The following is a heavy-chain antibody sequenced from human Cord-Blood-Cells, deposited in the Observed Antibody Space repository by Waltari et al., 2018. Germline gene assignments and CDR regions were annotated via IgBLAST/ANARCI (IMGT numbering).Heavy chain of an antibody. CDR3: ARGGGYCSSTSCYAFDI. V-gene: IGHV4-59*01. CDR2: IYYSGRT. CDR1: GGSISSYY. D-gene: IGHD2-2*01. Sequence: QVQLQESGPGLVKPSETLSLTCAVSGGSISSYYWSWIRQPPGKGLEWIWYIYYSGRTNSNPSLKSRVTISVDTSKNQFSLKLSSVTAADTAVYYCARGGGYCSSTSCYAFDIWGQGTMVTVSS. J-gene: IGHJ3*02.